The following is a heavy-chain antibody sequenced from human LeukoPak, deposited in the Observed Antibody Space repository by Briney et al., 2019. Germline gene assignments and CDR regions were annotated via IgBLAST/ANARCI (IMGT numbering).Heavy chain of an antibody. CDR2: IYHRGST. CDR3: ARHTDCSSTSCYTAQGVNWFDP. V-gene: IGHV4-38-2*01. D-gene: IGHD2-2*02. J-gene: IGHJ5*02. CDR1: GYSISSGYY. Sequence: SETLSLTCAVSGYSISSGYYWGWIRQPPGKGLEWIGSIYHRGSTYYNPSLKSRVTISVDTSKNQFSLKLSSVTAADTAVYYCARHTDCSSTSCYTAQGVNWFDPWGQGTLVTVSS.